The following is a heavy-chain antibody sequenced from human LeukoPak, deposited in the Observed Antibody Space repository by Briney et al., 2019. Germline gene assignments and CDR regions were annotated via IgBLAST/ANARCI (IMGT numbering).Heavy chain of an antibody. J-gene: IGHJ3*02. CDR1: GGSFSGYY. CDR3: ARRGVRGVIITLGAFDI. V-gene: IGHV4-34*01. Sequence: SETLSLTCAVYGGSFSGYYWSWIRQPPGKGLEWIGEINHSGSTNYNPSLKSRVTISVDTSKNQFSLKLSSVTAADTAVYYCARRGVRGVIITLGAFDIWGQGTMVTVSS. CDR2: INHSGST. D-gene: IGHD3-10*01.